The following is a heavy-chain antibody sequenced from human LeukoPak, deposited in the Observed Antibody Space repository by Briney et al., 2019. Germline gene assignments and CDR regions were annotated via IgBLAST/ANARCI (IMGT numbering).Heavy chain of an antibody. CDR1: GGSISTGSYF. CDR3: ARRDCGGGSCYFDY. V-gene: IGHV4-61*02. D-gene: IGHD2-15*01. J-gene: IGHJ4*02. CDR2: IYTSGST. Sequence: SETLSLTCTVSGGSISTGSYFWSWIRQPAGKGLEWIGRIYTSGSTNYNPSLKSRVTISVDTSKNQFSLRLTSVTAADTAVYYCARRDCGGGSCYFDYWGRGTLVTVSS.